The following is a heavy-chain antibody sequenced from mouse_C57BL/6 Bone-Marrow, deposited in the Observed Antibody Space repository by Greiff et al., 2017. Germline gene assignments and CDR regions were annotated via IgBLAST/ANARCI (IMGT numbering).Heavy chain of an antibody. J-gene: IGHJ2*01. CDR3: ARPLYYDYVFDY. CDR1: GYTFTSYW. Sequence: QVQLQQPGAELVRPGTSVKLSCKASGYTFTSYWMHWVKQRPGQGLEWIGVIDPSDSYTNYNQKFKGKATLTVDTSSSTAYMQLSSLTSEDSAVYYCARPLYYDYVFDYWGQGTTLTVSS. V-gene: IGHV1-59*01. CDR2: IDPSDSYT. D-gene: IGHD2-4*01.